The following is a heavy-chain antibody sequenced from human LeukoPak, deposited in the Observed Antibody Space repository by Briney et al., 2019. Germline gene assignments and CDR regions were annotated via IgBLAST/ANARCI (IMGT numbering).Heavy chain of an antibody. Sequence: SVKVSCKASGGTFSSYAISWVRQAPGQGLEWMGGIIPIFGTANYAQKFQDRVTITADESTSTAYMELSSLRSEDTAVYYCARSPRVGATTYYYYGMDVWGQGTTVTVSS. CDR3: ARSPRVGATTYYYYGMDV. CDR1: GGTFSSYA. J-gene: IGHJ6*02. CDR2: IIPIFGTA. V-gene: IGHV1-69*13. D-gene: IGHD1-26*01.